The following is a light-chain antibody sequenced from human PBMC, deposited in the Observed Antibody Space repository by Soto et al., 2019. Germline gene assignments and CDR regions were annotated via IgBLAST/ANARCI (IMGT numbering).Light chain of an antibody. CDR3: QKSDSYPLT. CDR2: KAS. J-gene: IGKJ4*01. Sequence: DIQMTQSPSTLSASVGDRVTITCRASQSIRSWLAWYQQKPGKAPKLLIYKASTLEGGVPSRFSGSGSGTEFTLTVSSLQPDDFATYYCQKSDSYPLTFGGGTKVEIK. CDR1: QSIRSW. V-gene: IGKV1-5*03.